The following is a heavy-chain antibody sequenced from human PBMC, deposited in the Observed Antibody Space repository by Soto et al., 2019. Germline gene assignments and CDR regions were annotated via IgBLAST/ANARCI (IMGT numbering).Heavy chain of an antibody. V-gene: IGHV1-8*01. J-gene: IGHJ4*02. CDR1: GYTFTRYD. D-gene: IGHD3-3*01. Sequence: GASVKVSCKASGYTFTRYDINWVRHATGQGLEWMGWMNPNSGNTGYAQKFQGRVTMTTDTSMSTAYMELRSLRSDDTAVYYCAREPLHYDFWSGYYTVEFDYWGQGTLVTVSS. CDR2: MNPNSGNT. CDR3: AREPLHYDFWSGYYTVEFDY.